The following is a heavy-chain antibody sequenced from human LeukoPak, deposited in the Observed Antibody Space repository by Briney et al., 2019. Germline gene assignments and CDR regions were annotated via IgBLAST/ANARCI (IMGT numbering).Heavy chain of an antibody. CDR3: AREMPYYDILTGYRYYFDY. V-gene: IGHV1-18*01. Sequence: ASVKVSCKASGYTFTSYGISWVRQAPGQGLEWMGWISAYNGNPNYAQKLQGRVTMTTDTSTSTAYMELRSLRSDDTAVYYCAREMPYYDILTGYRYYFDYWGQGTLVTVSS. CDR2: ISAYNGNP. D-gene: IGHD3-9*01. J-gene: IGHJ4*02. CDR1: GYTFTSYG.